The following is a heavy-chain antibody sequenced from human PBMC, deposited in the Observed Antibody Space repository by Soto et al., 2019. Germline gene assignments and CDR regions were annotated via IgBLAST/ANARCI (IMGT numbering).Heavy chain of an antibody. V-gene: IGHV1-46*03. CDR1: GYTFTSYY. D-gene: IGHD6-13*01. J-gene: IGHJ4*02. CDR3: AREQQPVLSPHSDY. Sequence: QVQLVQSGAEVKKPGASVKVSCKASGYTFTSYYMHWVRQAPGQGLEWMGIINPSGGSTSYAQKFQGRDTLTRDTSTSTVYMELSSLRSEDTAGYYCAREQQPVLSPHSDYGGQGTLVTVSS. CDR2: INPSGGST.